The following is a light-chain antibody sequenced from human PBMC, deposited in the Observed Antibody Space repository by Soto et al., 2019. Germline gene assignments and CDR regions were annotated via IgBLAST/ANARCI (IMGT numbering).Light chain of an antibody. CDR1: QSVSSY. CDR2: DAS. Sequence: EIVLTQSPATLSLSPGERATLSCRASQSVSSYLAWYQQKPGQAPRLLIYDASNRATGIPARFSGSGSGTDFTLTISSLEPEDFAVYYGQQRSNGPITFGQGTRLEIK. CDR3: QQRSNGPIT. V-gene: IGKV3-11*01. J-gene: IGKJ5*01.